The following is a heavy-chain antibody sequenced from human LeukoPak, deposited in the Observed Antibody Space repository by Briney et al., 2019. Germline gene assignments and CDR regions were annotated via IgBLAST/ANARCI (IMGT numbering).Heavy chain of an antibody. D-gene: IGHD2-2*01. J-gene: IGHJ4*02. V-gene: IGHV3-21*01. CDR1: GFTFSNYS. CDR2: ISTSSTYI. Sequence: GGSPRLSCAASGFTFSNYSMNWVRQAPGKGLEWVSSISTSSTYIFYADSVKGRFTISRDNAKNSLYLQMNSLRAEDTAVYYCARSPTRSAFDYWGQGTLVTVSS. CDR3: ARSPTRSAFDY.